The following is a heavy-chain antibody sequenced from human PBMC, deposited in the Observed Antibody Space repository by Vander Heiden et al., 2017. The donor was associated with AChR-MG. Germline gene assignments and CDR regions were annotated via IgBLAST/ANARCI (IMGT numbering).Heavy chain of an antibody. V-gene: IGHV3-7*01. D-gene: IGHD3-3*01. J-gene: IGHJ4*02. CDR1: GFTFSSYW. Sequence: EVQLVESGGGLVQPGGSLRLSCAASGFTFSSYWMSWVRQAPGKGLGWVANIKQDGSEKYYVDSVKGRFTISRDNAKNSLYLQMNSLRAEDTAVYYCARGGETYYDFWSGYYPGDLLSAAFDYWGQGTLVTVSS. CDR2: IKQDGSEK. CDR3: ARGGETYYDFWSGYYPGDLLSAAFDY.